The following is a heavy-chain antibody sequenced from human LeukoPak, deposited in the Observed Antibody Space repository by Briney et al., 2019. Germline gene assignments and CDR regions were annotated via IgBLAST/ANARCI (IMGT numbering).Heavy chain of an antibody. CDR3: ARLIAAAGTRAYYMDV. CDR1: GGSISSSSYY. CDR2: IYYSGST. D-gene: IGHD6-13*01. J-gene: IGHJ6*03. V-gene: IGHV4-39*01. Sequence: SETLSLTCTVSGGSISSSSYYWGWIRQPPGKGLEWIGSIYYSGSTYYNPSLKSRVTISVDTSKNQFSLKLSSVTAADTAVYYCARLIAAAGTRAYYMDVWGKGTTVTVSS.